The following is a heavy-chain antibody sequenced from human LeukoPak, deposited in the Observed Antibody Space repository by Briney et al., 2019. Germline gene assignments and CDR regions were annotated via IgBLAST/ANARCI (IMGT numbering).Heavy chain of an antibody. Sequence: PSETLSLTCAVYGGSFSGYYWSWIRQPPGKGLEWIGEINHSGSTNYNPSLESRVTISVDTSNNQFSLKLSSVTAADTAVYYCARVALQSSPHYYYYMDVWGKGTTVTVSS. CDR1: GGSFSGYY. CDR3: ARVALQSSPHYYYYMDV. D-gene: IGHD4-11*01. J-gene: IGHJ6*03. V-gene: IGHV4-34*01. CDR2: INHSGST.